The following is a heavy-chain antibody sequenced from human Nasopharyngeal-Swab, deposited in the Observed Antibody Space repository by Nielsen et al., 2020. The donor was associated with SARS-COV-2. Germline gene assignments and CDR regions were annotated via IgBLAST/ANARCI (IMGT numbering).Heavy chain of an antibody. CDR3: AREGITGTIRD. Sequence: ESPKNSRAAPGFPLCNPSKNRGPPAPGEGVEWVSSICSSSSYIYYADSVKGRFTISRDNAKNSLYLQMNSLRAEDTAVYYCAREGITGTIRDWGQGTLVTVSS. V-gene: IGHV3-21*01. J-gene: IGHJ4*02. D-gene: IGHD1-20*01. CDR1: GFPLCNPS. CDR2: ICSSSSYI.